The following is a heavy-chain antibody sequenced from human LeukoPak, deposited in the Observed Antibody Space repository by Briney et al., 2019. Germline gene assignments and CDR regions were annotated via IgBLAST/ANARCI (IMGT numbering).Heavy chain of an antibody. V-gene: IGHV4-61*01. D-gene: IGHD3-22*01. CDR2: XXXXGXX. Sequence: SETLSLTCTVSGGSVRSDSYYWSWIRQPPGKGLXXXXXXXXXGXXNYNPSLKSRVTISVDTSKNQFSLKLRSVTAADTAVYCCVREAATDYYDSSGYYRQTEVFDAWGQGTMVTVSS. CDR3: VREAATDYYDSSGYYRQTEVFDA. CDR1: GGSVRSDSYY. J-gene: IGHJ3*01.